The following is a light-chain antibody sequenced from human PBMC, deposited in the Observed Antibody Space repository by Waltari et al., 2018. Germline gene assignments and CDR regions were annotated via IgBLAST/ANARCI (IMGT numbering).Light chain of an antibody. Sequence: QSALTQPASVSGSPGQSVTISCTGTSNDVGFSNSVSWYQDHPGQGPKVIIYDVSDRPSGVSARFSGYKSGNTASLTISGLQAEDEADYYCSSESSDKVVLFGGGTKVTVL. V-gene: IGLV2-14*03. CDR3: SSESSDKVVL. J-gene: IGLJ3*02. CDR2: DVS. CDR1: SNDVGFSNS.